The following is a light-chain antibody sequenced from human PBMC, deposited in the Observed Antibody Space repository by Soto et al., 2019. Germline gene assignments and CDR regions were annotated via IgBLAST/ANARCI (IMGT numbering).Light chain of an antibody. CDR1: GSSIGTNT. CDR2: GDN. Sequence: QLVLTQSPSASGTPGQRVTISCSGSGSSIGTNTVNWYRQLPGTAPKLLIYGDNQRPSGVPDRFSGSKSGTSASLAISGLQSEDEADYYCAAWDGSLNNVLFGGGTKVTVL. J-gene: IGLJ2*01. CDR3: AAWDGSLNNVL. V-gene: IGLV1-44*01.